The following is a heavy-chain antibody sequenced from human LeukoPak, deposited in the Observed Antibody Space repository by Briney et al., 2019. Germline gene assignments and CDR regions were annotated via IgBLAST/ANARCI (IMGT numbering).Heavy chain of an antibody. V-gene: IGHV3-30*02. CDR3: VNSGFDP. D-gene: IGHD3-10*01. CDR1: GFTFSSYG. CDR2: IHYDGTNK. J-gene: IGHJ5*02. Sequence: PGGSLRLSCTTSGFTFSSYGMRWVRQAPGKGLEWVAFIHYDGTNKYYVDSVKGRFTISRDNFKNTLFLQMNSLRVEDTALYYCVNSGFDPWGQGTLVTVSS.